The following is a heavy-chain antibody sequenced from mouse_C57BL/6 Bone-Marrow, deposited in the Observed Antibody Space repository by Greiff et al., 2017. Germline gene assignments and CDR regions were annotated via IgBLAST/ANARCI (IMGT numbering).Heavy chain of an antibody. CDR1: GYAFSSSW. CDR3: ARSSPIYYYGSSYVFDV. V-gene: IGHV1-82*01. Sequence: VKLMESGPELVKPGASVKISCKASGYAFSSSWMNWVKQRPGKGLEWIGRIYPGDGDTNYNGKFKGKATLTADKSSSTAYMQLSSLTSEDSAVYFCARSSPIYYYGSSYVFDVWGTGTTVTVSS. D-gene: IGHD1-1*01. J-gene: IGHJ1*03. CDR2: IYPGDGDT.